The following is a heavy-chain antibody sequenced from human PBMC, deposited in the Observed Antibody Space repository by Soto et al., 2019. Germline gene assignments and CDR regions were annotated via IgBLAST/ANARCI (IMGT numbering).Heavy chain of an antibody. V-gene: IGHV3-48*01. D-gene: IGHD3-16*01. Sequence: PGGSLRLSCAASGFTFSSYSMNWVRQAPGKGLEWVSYISSSSSTIYYADSVKGRFTISRDNAKNSLYLQMNSLRAEGTAVYYCASGAGHTIWGTFDIWGQGTMVTVS. CDR3: ASGAGHTIWGTFDI. CDR1: GFTFSSYS. J-gene: IGHJ3*02. CDR2: ISSSSSTI.